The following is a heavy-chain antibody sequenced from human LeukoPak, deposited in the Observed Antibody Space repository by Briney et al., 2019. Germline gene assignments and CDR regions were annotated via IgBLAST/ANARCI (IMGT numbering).Heavy chain of an antibody. CDR3: AKALWYSSSWLFFSLDY. J-gene: IGHJ4*02. V-gene: IGHV3-23*01. D-gene: IGHD6-13*01. CDR2: ISGSGGST. CDR1: GFTFSSYA. Sequence: GGSLRLSCAASGFTFSSYAMSWVRQAPGKGLEWVSAISGSGGSTYYADSVKGRFTISRDNSKNTLYLQMNSLRAEDTAAYYCAKALWYSSSWLFFSLDYWGQGTLVTVSS.